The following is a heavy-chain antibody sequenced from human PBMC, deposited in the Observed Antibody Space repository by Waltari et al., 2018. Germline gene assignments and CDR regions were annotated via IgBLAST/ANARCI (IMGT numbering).Heavy chain of an antibody. Sequence: EVQLLESGGGLVQPGGSLRLSCAASGFTFSSYAMSWVSQAPGKGLEWVSAISGSGGSTYYADSVKGRFTISRDNSKNTLYLQMNSLRAEDTAVYYCAKPANYIAAAGMGWFDPWGQGTLVTVSS. CDR2: ISGSGGST. J-gene: IGHJ5*02. CDR1: GFTFSSYA. CDR3: AKPANYIAAAGMGWFDP. V-gene: IGHV3-23*01. D-gene: IGHD6-13*01.